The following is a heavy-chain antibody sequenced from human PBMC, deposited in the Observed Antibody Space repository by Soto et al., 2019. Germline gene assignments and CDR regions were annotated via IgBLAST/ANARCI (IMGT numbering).Heavy chain of an antibody. D-gene: IGHD3-22*01. CDR2: IYHSGST. CDR3: ARDGGTYYYDSSGYYGMDV. J-gene: IGHJ6*02. V-gene: IGHV4-4*02. CDR1: GGSISSSNW. Sequence: PSETLSLTCAVSGGSISSSNWWSWVRQPPGKGLEWIGEIYHSGSTNYNPSLKSRVTISVDKSKNQFSLKLSSVTAADTAVYYCARDGGTYYYDSSGYYGMDVWGQGTTVTVSS.